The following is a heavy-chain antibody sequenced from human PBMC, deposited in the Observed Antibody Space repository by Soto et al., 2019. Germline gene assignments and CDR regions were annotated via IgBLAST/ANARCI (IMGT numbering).Heavy chain of an antibody. CDR2: INPNSGGT. V-gene: IGHV1-2*02. J-gene: IGHJ6*02. D-gene: IGHD6-13*01. Sequence: ASVKVSCNASGYTFTGDYMHWVRQAPGQGLEWMGWINPNSGGTNYAQKFQGRVTMTRDTSISTAYMELSRLRSDDTAVYYCARVIAAAGSGAYYYYGMDVWGQGTTVTVSS. CDR3: ARVIAAAGSGAYYYYGMDV. CDR1: GYTFTGDY.